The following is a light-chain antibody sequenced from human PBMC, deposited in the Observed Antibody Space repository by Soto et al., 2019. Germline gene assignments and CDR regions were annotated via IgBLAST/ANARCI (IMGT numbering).Light chain of an antibody. CDR3: SSYAGSSTYV. CDR1: SSDVGGYNY. J-gene: IGLJ1*01. V-gene: IGLV2-8*01. Sequence: QSVLTQPPSASGSPGQSVTISCTGTSSDVGGYNYVAWFQQHPGKAPKLMIYEVTKRPSGVPDRFSGSKSGNTASLTASGLQAEDEADYYCSSYAGSSTYVFGTGTKLTVL. CDR2: EVT.